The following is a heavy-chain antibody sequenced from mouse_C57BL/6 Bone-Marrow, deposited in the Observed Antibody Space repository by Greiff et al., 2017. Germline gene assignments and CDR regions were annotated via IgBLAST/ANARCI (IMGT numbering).Heavy chain of an antibody. CDR2: IRRKRNNYAT. D-gene: IGHD2-3*01. V-gene: IGHV10-1*01. CDR1: CFSFNTYA. J-gene: IGHJ3*01. CDR3: VSYDPFAY. Sequence: EVQLQASGGGFVQPKGSLKLSCAASCFSFNTYAMNLVRPAPGTGFDWVSRIRRKRNNYATYYADSVKDRFTISRDDSESMLYLQMNNLKTEDTAMYYCVSYDPFAYWGQGTLVTVAA.